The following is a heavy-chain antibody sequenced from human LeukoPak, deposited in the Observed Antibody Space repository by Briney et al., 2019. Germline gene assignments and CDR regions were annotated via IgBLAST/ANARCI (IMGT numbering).Heavy chain of an antibody. V-gene: IGHV4-38-2*02. CDR1: GYSISSGYQ. CDR3: ARDITGKDGRRFDY. Sequence: SETLSLTCSVSGYSISSGYQWGWIRQPPGKGLEWIGHVYTSGNTKESPSLKGRVTISVDTSKNQFSLKLSSVTAADTAVYYCARDITGKDGRRFDYWGQGTLVTVSS. CDR2: VYTSGNT. J-gene: IGHJ4*02. D-gene: IGHD1-20*01.